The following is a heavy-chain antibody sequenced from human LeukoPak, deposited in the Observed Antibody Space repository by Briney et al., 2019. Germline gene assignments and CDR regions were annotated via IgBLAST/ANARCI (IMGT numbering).Heavy chain of an antibody. J-gene: IGHJ4*02. D-gene: IGHD1-26*01. CDR1: GYTFTSSG. Sequence: ASVKVSCKASGYTFTSSGISWVRPAPGQGLEWMGIINPSGGSTSYAQKFQGRVTMTRDTSTSTAYMELRSLRSDDTAVYYCARDEVVSGSYYGYWGQGTLVTVSS. CDR2: INPSGGST. CDR3: ARDEVVSGSYYGY. V-gene: IGHV1-46*01.